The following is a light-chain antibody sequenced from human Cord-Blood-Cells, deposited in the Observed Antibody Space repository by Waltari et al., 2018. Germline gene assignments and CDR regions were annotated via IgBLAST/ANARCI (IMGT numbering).Light chain of an antibody. CDR1: QSVLYSSNNKNY. CDR2: WAS. CDR3: QQYYSTPYN. Sequence: DIVMTQSPDSLAVSLGERATIHCKSNQSVLYSSNNKNYLAWYQQKPGQPPKLIIYWASTLESGVPDRFSGSGSGTDFTLTISSLQAEDVAVYYCQQYYSTPYNFGQGTKLEIK. V-gene: IGKV4-1*01. J-gene: IGKJ2*01.